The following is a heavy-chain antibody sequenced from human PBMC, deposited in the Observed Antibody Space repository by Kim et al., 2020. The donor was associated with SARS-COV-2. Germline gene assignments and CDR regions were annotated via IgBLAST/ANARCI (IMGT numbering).Heavy chain of an antibody. V-gene: IGHV3-9*01. J-gene: IGHJ4*02. Sequence: KGRFTISRDNAKNSLYLQMNSLRAEDTALYYCAKDIGRGPNSGSYFPLDYWGQGTLVTVSS. CDR3: AKDIGRGPNSGSYFPLDY. D-gene: IGHD1-26*01.